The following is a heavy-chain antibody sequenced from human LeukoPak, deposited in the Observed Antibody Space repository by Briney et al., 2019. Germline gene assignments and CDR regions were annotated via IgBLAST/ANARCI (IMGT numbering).Heavy chain of an antibody. J-gene: IGHJ4*02. V-gene: IGHV3-74*01. CDR1: GFTFSTYW. CDR2: IKTDGSST. CDR3: ARGTGYGVFDS. Sequence: GGSLRLSCAASGFTFSTYWMHWVRQAPGKGQVWVSHIKTDGSSTTYADSVKGRFTISRDNAKNTLYLQMNSLRAEDTAVYYCARGTGYGVFDSWGQGTLVTVSS. D-gene: IGHD4/OR15-4a*01.